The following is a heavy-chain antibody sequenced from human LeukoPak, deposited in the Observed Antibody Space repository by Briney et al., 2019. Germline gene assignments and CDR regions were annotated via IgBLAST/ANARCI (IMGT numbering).Heavy chain of an antibody. D-gene: IGHD1-26*01. V-gene: IGHV4-39*01. CDR1: GGSISSSSYY. J-gene: IGHJ3*02. CDR2: IYYSGST. CDR3: ARLYSGSYSYAFDI. Sequence: PSETLSLTCTVSGGSISSSSYYWGWIRQPPGKGLEWIGSIYYSGSTYYNPSLKSRVTISVDTSKNQFSLKLSSVTAADTAVYYCARLYSGSYSYAFDIWGQGTMVTVSS.